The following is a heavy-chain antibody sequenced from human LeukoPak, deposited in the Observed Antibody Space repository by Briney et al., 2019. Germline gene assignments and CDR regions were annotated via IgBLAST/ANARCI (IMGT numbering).Heavy chain of an antibody. V-gene: IGHV3-30*18. CDR2: ISYDGSNK. CDR3: AKSSYGHFDY. D-gene: IGHD5-18*01. CDR1: GFTFSSYG. Sequence: PGRSLRLSCAASGFTFSSYGMHWVRQAPGKGLEWVAVISYDGSNKYYADSVKGRFTISRDNSKNTLYLQMNSLRAEDTAVYYGAKSSYGHFDYWGQGTLVTVSS. J-gene: IGHJ4*02.